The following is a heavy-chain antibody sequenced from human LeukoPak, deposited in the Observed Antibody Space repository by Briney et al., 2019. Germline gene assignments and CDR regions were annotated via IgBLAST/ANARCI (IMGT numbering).Heavy chain of an antibody. Sequence: TSSETLSLTCTVSGGSISSYYWSWIRQPPGKGLEWIGYIYYSGSTNYNPSLKSRVTISVDTSKNQFSLKLSSVTAADTAVYYCARGGYGDYGAYYYMDVWGKGTTVTISS. V-gene: IGHV4-59*01. CDR1: GGSISSYY. J-gene: IGHJ6*03. CDR2: IYYSGST. CDR3: ARGGYGDYGAYYYMDV. D-gene: IGHD4-17*01.